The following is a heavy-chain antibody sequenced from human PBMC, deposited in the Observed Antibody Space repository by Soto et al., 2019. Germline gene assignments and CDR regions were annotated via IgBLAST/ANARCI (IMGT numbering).Heavy chain of an antibody. CDR1: VCTFISYA. CDR2: IIPIFGTA. D-gene: IGHD3-10*01. V-gene: IGHV1-69*13. Sequence: SVKVSCNASVCTFISYAISWVRQAPGQGLEWMGGIIPIFGTANYAQKFQGRVTITADESTSTAYMELSSLRSEDTAVYYCASSITMVRGVIQYYFEYWGQGTLVNVSS. CDR3: ASSITMVRGVIQYYFEY. J-gene: IGHJ4*02.